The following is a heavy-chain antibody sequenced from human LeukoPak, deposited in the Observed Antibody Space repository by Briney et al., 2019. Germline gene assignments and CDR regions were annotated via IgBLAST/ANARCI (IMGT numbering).Heavy chain of an antibody. Sequence: PSETLSLTCTVSVGSISNYYWSWIRQPPGKGLEWIGYIYYSGNTSYNPSLKSRVTISEDTCKNQFSLKLSSVTAANPAVDYVSRDPRGSSWFDYWAQGTLVTVSS. D-gene: IGHD6-13*01. CDR2: IYYSGNT. CDR1: VGSISNYY. V-gene: IGHV4-59*01. J-gene: IGHJ4*02. CDR3: SRDPRGSSWFDY.